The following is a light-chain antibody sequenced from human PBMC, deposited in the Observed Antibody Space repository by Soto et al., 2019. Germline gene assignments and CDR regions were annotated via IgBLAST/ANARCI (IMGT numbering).Light chain of an antibody. J-gene: IGKJ2*01. CDR3: QQYGTSPRT. CDR2: GAY. V-gene: IGKV3-20*01. Sequence: NVLTQSPGTLSLSPWERATLSCRASLSVTSYLAWYQKKPGQPPRLLIYGAYNRPTGIPDRFTGSGSGTDFTLTISRLQPEDFAVYYCQQYGTSPRTFGQGTKVDIK. CDR1: LSVTSY.